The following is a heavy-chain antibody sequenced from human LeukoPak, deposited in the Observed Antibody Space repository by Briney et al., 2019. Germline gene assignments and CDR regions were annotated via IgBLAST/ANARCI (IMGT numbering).Heavy chain of an antibody. Sequence: PSETLSLTCTVSGGSISSSSYYWGWIRQPPGKGLEWIGSIYYSGSTYYNPSLKSRVTLSVDTSKNQFSLKLSSVTAADTAVYYCARLGSHEVYYFDYWGQGTLVTVSS. CDR2: IYYSGST. V-gene: IGHV4-39*01. D-gene: IGHD3-16*01. CDR3: ARLGSHEVYYFDY. CDR1: GGSISSSSYY. J-gene: IGHJ4*02.